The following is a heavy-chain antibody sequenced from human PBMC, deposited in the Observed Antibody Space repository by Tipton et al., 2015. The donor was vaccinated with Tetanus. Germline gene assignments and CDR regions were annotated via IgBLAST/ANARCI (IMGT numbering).Heavy chain of an antibody. D-gene: IGHD2-8*01. CDR3: ARAHCTDGVCNFDF. J-gene: IGHJ4*02. CDR2: IYPGDSDT. Sequence: QLVQSGGEVKKPGESLKISCKGSGYIFNNYWIGWVRQKPGKGLEWMGIIYPGDSDTRYSPSFQGQVTIPVDKSINTGLLQWSSLKASDTSMFYCARAHCTDGVCNFDFWGQGALVTVAS. CDR1: GYIFNNYW. V-gene: IGHV5-51*01.